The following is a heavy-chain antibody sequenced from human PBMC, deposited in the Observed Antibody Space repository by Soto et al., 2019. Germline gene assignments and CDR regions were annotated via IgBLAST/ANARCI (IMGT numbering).Heavy chain of an antibody. J-gene: IGHJ3*02. CDR3: ARRPRYCSGGSCGFDAFDI. CDR1: GGSFSGYY. D-gene: IGHD2-15*01. Sequence: SETLSLTCAVYGGSFSGYYWSWIRQPPGKGLEWIGYIYYSGSTSYNPSLKSRVTISVDTSKNQLSLKLTSVTAADTAVYYCARRPRYCSGGSCGFDAFDIWGQGTMVTVSS. V-gene: IGHV4-59*01. CDR2: IYYSGST.